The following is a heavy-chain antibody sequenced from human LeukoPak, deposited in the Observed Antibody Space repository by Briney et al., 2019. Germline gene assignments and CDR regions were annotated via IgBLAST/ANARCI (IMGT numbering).Heavy chain of an antibody. CDR2: ISSNGGST. CDR1: GFTFSSYG. CDR3: AREVFHYDV. J-gene: IGHJ4*02. Sequence: GGSLRLSCSASGFTFSSYGMHWVRQAPGKGLDYVSAISSNGGSTYYADSVEGRFTISRDNSKNTLHLQMSSLRPEDTAVYYCAREVFHYDVWGQGVLVTVSS. D-gene: IGHD3-22*01. V-gene: IGHV3-64D*09.